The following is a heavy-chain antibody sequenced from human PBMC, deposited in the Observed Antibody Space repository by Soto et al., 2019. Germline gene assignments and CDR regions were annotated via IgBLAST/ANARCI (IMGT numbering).Heavy chain of an antibody. CDR1: GFSFNTYE. V-gene: IGHV3-48*03. CDR3: AYGGSCDY. D-gene: IGHD1-26*01. J-gene: IGHJ4*02. CDR2: ISSSGSTI. Sequence: EVQLVESGGGLVQPGGSLRLSCAASGFSFNTYEMNWVRQAPGKGLEWVSYISSSGSTIYYADSVKGRFIVSRDNGKNSLHLQMNSLRAEDTAVYYCAYGGSCDYWGQGTQVTVSS.